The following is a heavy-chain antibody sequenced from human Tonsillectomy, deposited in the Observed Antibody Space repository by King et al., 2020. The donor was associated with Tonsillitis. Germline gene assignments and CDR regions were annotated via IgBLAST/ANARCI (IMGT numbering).Heavy chain of an antibody. CDR1: GFTFSSYS. CDR2: ISGSSSII. D-gene: IGHD3-10*01. J-gene: IGHJ4*02. V-gene: IGHV3-48*01. CDR3: GTVRTYYYGSGSVDY. Sequence: EVQLVESGGGLVQPGGSLRLSCAASGFTFSSYSMNWVRQAPGKGLEWVSYISGSSSIIYYADSVKGRFTISRDNAKNSLDLQMNSLRAEDTAVYYCGTVRTYYYGSGSVDYWGQGTLVTVSS.